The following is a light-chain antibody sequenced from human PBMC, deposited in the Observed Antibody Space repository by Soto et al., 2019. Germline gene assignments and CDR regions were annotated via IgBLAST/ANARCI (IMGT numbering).Light chain of an antibody. J-gene: IGLJ2*01. CDR2: EVS. CDR1: SSDVGSYNL. Sequence: QSVLTQPASVSESPGQSITISCTGTSSDVGSYNLVSWYQQHPGKAPKLMIYEVSKRPSGVSNRFSGSKSGNTASLTISGLQAEDEADYYCCSYAGSQVVFGGGTQLTVL. CDR3: CSYAGSQVV. V-gene: IGLV2-23*02.